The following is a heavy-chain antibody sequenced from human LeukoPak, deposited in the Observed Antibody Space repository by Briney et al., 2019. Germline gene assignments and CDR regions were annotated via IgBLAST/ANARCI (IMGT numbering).Heavy chain of an antibody. D-gene: IGHD3-22*01. V-gene: IGHV3-30-3*01. Sequence: GRSLRLSCAASGFTFSSYAMHWVRQAPDKGLEWVAVISYDGSNKYYADSVKGRFTISRDNSKNTLYLQMNSLRPEDTAVYYCARESERLFDYWGQGTLVTVSS. J-gene: IGHJ4*02. CDR1: GFTFSSYA. CDR3: ARESERLFDY. CDR2: ISYDGSNK.